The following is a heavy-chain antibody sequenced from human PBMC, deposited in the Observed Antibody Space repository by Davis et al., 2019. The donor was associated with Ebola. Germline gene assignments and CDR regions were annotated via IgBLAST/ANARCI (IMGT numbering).Heavy chain of an antibody. V-gene: IGHV3-30-3*01. J-gene: IGHJ4*02. CDR1: GFTFSSYA. Sequence: GESLKISCAASGFTFSSYAMHWVRQAPGKGLEWVAVISYDGSNKYYADSVKGRFTISRDNSKNTLYLQMNSLRAEDTAVYYCAKDSEGISVYWGQGTLVAVSS. CDR2: ISYDGSNK. D-gene: IGHD5/OR15-5a*01. CDR3: AKDSEGISVY.